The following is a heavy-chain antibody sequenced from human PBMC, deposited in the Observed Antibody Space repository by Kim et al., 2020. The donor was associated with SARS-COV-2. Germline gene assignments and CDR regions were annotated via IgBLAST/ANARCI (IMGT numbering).Heavy chain of an antibody. V-gene: IGHV4-39*01. CDR2: IYYSGST. D-gene: IGHD4-17*01. CDR3: ARHDWVAPLYGDYRTNFDY. J-gene: IGHJ4*02. Sequence: SETLSLTCTVSGGSISSSSYYWGWIRQPPGKGLEWIGSIYYSGSTYYNPSLKSRVTISVDTSKNQFSLKLSSVTAADTAVYYCARHDWVAPLYGDYRTNFDYWGQGTLVTVSS. CDR1: GGSISSSSYY.